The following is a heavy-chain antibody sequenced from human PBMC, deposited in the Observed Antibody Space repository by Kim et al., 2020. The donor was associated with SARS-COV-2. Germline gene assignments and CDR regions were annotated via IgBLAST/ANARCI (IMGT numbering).Heavy chain of an antibody. J-gene: IGHJ5*02. Sequence: GGSLRLSCVASGFTFSSCAMSWVRQAPGKGLEWVSAISGSGVDTYYADSVKGRFTISRDNSRNTLYLQMNSLRAEDTAVYFCAKDSPTCYYGSGSLRWFDPWGQGTLVTVYS. CDR2: ISGSGVDT. V-gene: IGHV3-23*01. CDR1: GFTFSSCA. CDR3: AKDSPTCYYGSGSLRWFDP. D-gene: IGHD3-10*01.